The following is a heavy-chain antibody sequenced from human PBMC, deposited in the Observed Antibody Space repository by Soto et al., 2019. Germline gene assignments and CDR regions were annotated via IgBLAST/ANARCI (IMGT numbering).Heavy chain of an antibody. V-gene: IGHV3-30*18. D-gene: IGHD6-19*01. CDR1: GFTFSSYG. CDR2: ISHNGVNK. Sequence: QVQLVESGGGVVQPGTSLRLSCAASGFTFSSYGIYWVRQAPGKGLEWVAVISHNGVNKQYADPVKGRFTISRDNSKNTLYLQMSSLRPDDTAFYYCAKTGAVAAMGYHFDCWGQGTLVTVSS. CDR3: AKTGAVAAMGYHFDC. J-gene: IGHJ4*02.